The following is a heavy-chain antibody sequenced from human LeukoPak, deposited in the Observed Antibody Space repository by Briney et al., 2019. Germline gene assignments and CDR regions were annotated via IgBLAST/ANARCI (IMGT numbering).Heavy chain of an antibody. J-gene: IGHJ3*02. Sequence: GESLKISCKGSGYSFTTYSIGWVRQMPGKGLEWVGILYAGHSDTAYSPSFQGQVTISADESISTAYLQWSSLKASDTAMYYCATPLGFYDSSGYYSTGRPLNDAFDIWGQGTMVTVSS. CDR3: ATPLGFYDSSGYYSTGRPLNDAFDI. V-gene: IGHV5-51*01. D-gene: IGHD3-22*01. CDR2: LYAGHSDT. CDR1: GYSFTTYS.